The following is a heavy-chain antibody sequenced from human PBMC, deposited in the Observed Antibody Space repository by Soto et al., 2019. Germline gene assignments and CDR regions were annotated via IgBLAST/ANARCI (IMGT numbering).Heavy chain of an antibody. J-gene: IGHJ4*02. V-gene: IGHV4-59*01. CDR1: CDSIDDFY. CDR3: VSYDRQSGRYSLDY. D-gene: IGHD3-10*01. Sequence: SETLSLTCTVSCDSIDDFYWSWIRQAPGKGLEWIGYVYYDGSTKYNPSLESRVTMSIDTSKNQFSLKLSSVIAADTAVYYCVSYDRQSGRYSLDYWGQGTLVTVSS. CDR2: VYYDGST.